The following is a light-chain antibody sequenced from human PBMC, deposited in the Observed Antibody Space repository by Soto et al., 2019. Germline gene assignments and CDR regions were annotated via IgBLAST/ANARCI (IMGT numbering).Light chain of an antibody. CDR1: SSNIGSNY. Sequence: QSVLPQAPSASGTPGQRVTISCSGSSSNIGSNYVFWYQQLPGAAPKLLIYSNNKRPSGVPDRFSGSKSGTSASLAISGLRSEDEADYYCAAWDDSLSGLVFGGGTKVTVL. CDR2: SNN. V-gene: IGLV1-47*02. CDR3: AAWDDSLSGLV. J-gene: IGLJ3*02.